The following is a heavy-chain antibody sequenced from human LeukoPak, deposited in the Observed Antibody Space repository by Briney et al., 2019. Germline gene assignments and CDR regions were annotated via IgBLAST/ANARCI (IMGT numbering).Heavy chain of an antibody. Sequence: SQTLSLTCTVSGGSISSGDNYWSWIRQPPGKGLEWIGYIYYSGSTYYNPSLKSRVTISVDTSKNQFSLKLSSVTAADTAVYYCARGKGIYQLKLDYWGQGTLVTVSS. J-gene: IGHJ4*02. V-gene: IGHV4-30-4*08. D-gene: IGHD6-6*01. CDR3: ARGKGIYQLKLDY. CDR2: IYYSGST. CDR1: GGSISSGDNY.